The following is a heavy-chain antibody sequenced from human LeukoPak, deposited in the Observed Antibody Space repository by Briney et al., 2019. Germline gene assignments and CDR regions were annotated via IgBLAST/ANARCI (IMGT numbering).Heavy chain of an antibody. D-gene: IGHD3-10*01. CDR2: INWNGGST. Sequence: GGSLRLSCAASGFAFDDYGMSWVRQAPGKGLEWVSGINWNGGSTGYADSVKGRFTISRDNAKNSLYLQMNSLRDEDTAVYYCARDPGAFGEPWGQGTLVTVSS. J-gene: IGHJ5*02. V-gene: IGHV3-20*04. CDR3: ARDPGAFGEP. CDR1: GFAFDDYG.